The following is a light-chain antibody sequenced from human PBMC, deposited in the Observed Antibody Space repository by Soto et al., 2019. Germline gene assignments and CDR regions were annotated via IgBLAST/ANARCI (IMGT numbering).Light chain of an antibody. V-gene: IGLV2-14*03. CDR1: HNDIGTYDY. CDR2: EVN. CDR3: SSYSSNNILSYV. Sequence: QSALTQPTSVSGSPGQSITISCTGNHNDIGTYDYVSWYQQRPGTAPKLIMFEVNNRPSGVSDRFSGSRSANTASLTISGLQAQDEADYYCSSYSSNNILSYVFGTGTKVTVL. J-gene: IGLJ1*01.